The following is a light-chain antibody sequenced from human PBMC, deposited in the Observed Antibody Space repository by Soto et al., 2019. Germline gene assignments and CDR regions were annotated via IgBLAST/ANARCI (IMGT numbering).Light chain of an antibody. CDR2: GNN. CDR3: ATWYDSLDVHV. CDR1: SSNIGINT. J-gene: IGLJ1*01. Sequence: QSVLTQPPSAFGTPGQTITISCSGGSSNIGINTVSWYEHLPGTAPRLLIYGNNQRPSGVPDRFSGSKSGTSASLAISGLQSEDEAHYYCATWYDSLDVHVFGTGTKVTVL. V-gene: IGLV1-44*01.